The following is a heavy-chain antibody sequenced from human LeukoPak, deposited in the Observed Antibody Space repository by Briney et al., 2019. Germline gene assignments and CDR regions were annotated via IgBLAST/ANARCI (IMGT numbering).Heavy chain of an antibody. J-gene: IGHJ4*02. CDR1: GGSISSYY. D-gene: IGHD3-3*01. CDR2: IYYSGST. V-gene: IGHV4-59*01. CDR3: ARDGRYGGVYDY. Sequence: SSETLSLTCTVSGGSISSYYWSWIRQPPGKGLEWIGYIYYSGSTNYNPSLKSRVTISVDTPKNQFSLKLSSVTAADTAVYYCARDGRYGGVYDYWGQGTLVTVSS.